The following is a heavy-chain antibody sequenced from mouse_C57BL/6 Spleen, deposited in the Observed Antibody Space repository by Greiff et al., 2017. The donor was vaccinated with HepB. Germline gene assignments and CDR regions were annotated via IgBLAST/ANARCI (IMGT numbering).Heavy chain of an antibody. V-gene: IGHV1-64*01. CDR1: GYTFTSYW. Sequence: QVQLKQPGAELVKPGASVKLSCKASGYTFTSYWMHWVKQRPGQGLEWIGMIHPNSGSTNYNEKFKSKATLTVDKSSSTAYMQLSSLTSEDSAVYYCAKEPGAWFAYWGQGTLVTVSA. CDR3: AKEPGAWFAY. CDR2: IHPNSGST. J-gene: IGHJ3*01.